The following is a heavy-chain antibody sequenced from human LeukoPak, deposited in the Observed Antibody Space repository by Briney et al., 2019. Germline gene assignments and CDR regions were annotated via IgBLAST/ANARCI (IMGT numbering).Heavy chain of an antibody. J-gene: IGHJ6*02. D-gene: IGHD3-10*01. CDR3: ARSFVDDGMDV. CDR1: GDTFTSYV. V-gene: IGHV1-18*01. Sequence: ASVKVSCKASGDTFTSYVMSWVRQAPGQGLEWMGRISVYNGNTKYGQKLQSRVTMTTDTSTSTAYMELRSLRSDDTAVYYCARSFVDDGMDVWGQGTTVTVSS. CDR2: ISVYNGNT.